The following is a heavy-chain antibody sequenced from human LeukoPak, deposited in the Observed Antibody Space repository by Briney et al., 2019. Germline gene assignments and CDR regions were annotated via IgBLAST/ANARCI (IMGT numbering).Heavy chain of an antibody. V-gene: IGHV3-23*01. Sequence: PGGSLRLSCAASGFTFSNYGMSWVRQAPGKGLEWVSGISGSGGSTYYADSVKGRFTISRDNSKNTLYVQMNSLTAEDTAVYYCATDQRVTGTSIYHFDYWGQGTLVTVSS. CDR3: ATDQRVTGTSIYHFDY. CDR2: ISGSGGST. CDR1: GFTFSNYG. J-gene: IGHJ4*02. D-gene: IGHD6-19*01.